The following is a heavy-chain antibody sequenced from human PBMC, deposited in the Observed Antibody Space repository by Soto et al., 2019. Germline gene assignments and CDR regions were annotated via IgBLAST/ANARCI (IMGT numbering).Heavy chain of an antibody. D-gene: IGHD6-19*01. Sequence: PSETLSLTCTVSGGSVSSGSYYWSWIRQPPGKGLEWIGYIYYSGSTNYNPSLKSRVTISVDTSKNQFSLKLSSVTAADTAVYYCARGLPLYLVRSGWYFDYWGQGTLVTVSS. CDR2: IYYSGST. CDR1: GGSVSSGSYY. CDR3: ARGLPLYLVRSGWYFDY. J-gene: IGHJ4*02. V-gene: IGHV4-61*01.